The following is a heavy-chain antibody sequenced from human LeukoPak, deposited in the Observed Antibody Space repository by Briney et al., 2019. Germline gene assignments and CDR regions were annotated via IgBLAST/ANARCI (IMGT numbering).Heavy chain of an antibody. J-gene: IGHJ6*02. CDR1: GFSVSTSGMC. CDR3: ARIPPHFVDLVDV. D-gene: IGHD3/OR15-3a*01. Sequence: ESGPTLVNPTQPLTLTYTFSGFSVSTSGMCVSWIRQPPEKALEWLARIDWDDDKYYSTSLKTRLTISKDTTKNQVVLTMTNMDPVDTATYYCARIPPHFVDLVDVWGQGTTVTVSS. CDR2: IDWDDDK. V-gene: IGHV2-70*11.